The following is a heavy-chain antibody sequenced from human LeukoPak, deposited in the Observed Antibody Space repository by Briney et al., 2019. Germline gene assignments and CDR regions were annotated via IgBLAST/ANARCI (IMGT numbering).Heavy chain of an antibody. D-gene: IGHD6-13*01. Sequence: PSETLSLTCTVSGYSVSSGFYWGWIRQPPGKGLEWVGIIYHSGNTYYNPSLKSRVTMSVDTSKKQFSLKVISVTAADTAVYYCAREWGSSWRNSFDYWGQGTLVTVSS. CDR2: IYHSGNT. J-gene: IGHJ4*02. CDR1: GYSVSSGFY. V-gene: IGHV4-38-2*02. CDR3: AREWGSSWRNSFDY.